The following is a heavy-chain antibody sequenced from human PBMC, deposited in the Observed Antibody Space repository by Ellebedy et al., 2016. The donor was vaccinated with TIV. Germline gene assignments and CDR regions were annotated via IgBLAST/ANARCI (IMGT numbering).Heavy chain of an antibody. Sequence: GGSLRLSXAASGFTFSSYGMHWVRQAPGQGLEYVSAISSNGGSTYYADSVKGRFTISRDNSKNTLYLQMNSLRAEDTAVYYCARGEMATIATSDYYYGMDVWGQGTTVTVSS. CDR2: ISSNGGST. V-gene: IGHV3-64*04. CDR3: ARGEMATIATSDYYYGMDV. CDR1: GFTFSSYG. J-gene: IGHJ6*02. D-gene: IGHD5-24*01.